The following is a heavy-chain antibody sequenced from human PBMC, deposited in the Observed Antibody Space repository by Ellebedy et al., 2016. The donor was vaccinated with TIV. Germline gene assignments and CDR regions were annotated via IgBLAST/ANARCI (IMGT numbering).Heavy chain of an antibody. J-gene: IGHJ4*02. Sequence: PGGSLRLSCAASGFTFSSYGMHWVRQAPGKGLECVANIKQDGSEKSYVDSVKGRFTISRDNAKNSLYLQMNSLRAEDTAVDYCSRHTDYALDYWGQGALVTVSS. V-gene: IGHV3-7*01. CDR3: SRHTDYALDY. CDR2: IKQDGSEK. CDR1: GFTFSSYG. D-gene: IGHD4-17*01.